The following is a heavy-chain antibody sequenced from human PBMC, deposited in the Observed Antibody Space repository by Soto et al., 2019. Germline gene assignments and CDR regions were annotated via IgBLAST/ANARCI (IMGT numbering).Heavy chain of an antibody. J-gene: IGHJ6*02. D-gene: IGHD3-3*01. CDR2: INHSGST. CDR3: ARVSGYDFWSGYIYYYGMDV. V-gene: IGHV4-34*01. CDR1: GGSFSGYY. Sequence: PSEPLSLTCAVYGGSFSGYYWSWIRQPPGKGLEWIGEINHSGSTNYNPSLKSRVTISVDTSKNQFSLKLSSVTAADTAVYYCARVSGYDFWSGYIYYYGMDVWGQGTTVTVSS.